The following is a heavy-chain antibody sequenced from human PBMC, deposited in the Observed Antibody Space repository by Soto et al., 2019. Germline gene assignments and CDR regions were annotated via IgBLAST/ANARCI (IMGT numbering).Heavy chain of an antibody. CDR3: ARGQKDYSSSWYAD. Sequence: QVQLQQSGAGLLKPSETLSLTCAVSGESFSGYSWSWIRQPPGKGLEWIGDINHSGSTNYSPSLMTRVAITIGTSKNQCSLKLSSAPAADTGVYYCARGQKDYSSSWYADWGQGTLVAVSS. D-gene: IGHD6-13*01. CDR1: GESFSGYS. CDR2: INHSGST. V-gene: IGHV4-34*01. J-gene: IGHJ4*02.